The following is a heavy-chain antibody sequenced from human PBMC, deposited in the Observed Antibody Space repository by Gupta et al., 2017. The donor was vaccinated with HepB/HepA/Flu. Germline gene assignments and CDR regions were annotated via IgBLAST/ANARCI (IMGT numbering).Heavy chain of an antibody. CDR3: AKQGEDSGSYQYHDEYYYYYYMDV. CDR2: ISGSGCST. V-gene: IGHV3-23*01. Sequence: EVQLLESGGGLVQPGGSLRLSCAASGFTFSSYAMSWVRQAPGKGLEWVSAISGSGCSTYYEDSVKGRFTISRDNSKNTLYLQMNSLRAEDTAVYYCAKQGEDSGSYQYHDEYYYYYYMDVWGKGNTVTVSS. D-gene: IGHD1-26*01. CDR1: GFTFSSYA. J-gene: IGHJ6*03.